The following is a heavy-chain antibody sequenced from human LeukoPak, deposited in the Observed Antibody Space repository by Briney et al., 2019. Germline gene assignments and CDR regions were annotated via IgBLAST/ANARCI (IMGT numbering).Heavy chain of an antibody. CDR3: AAAGPWGSERGFDY. CDR2: IVVGSGNT. CDR1: GFTFTSSA. J-gene: IGHJ4*02. V-gene: IGHV1-58*02. Sequence: SVKVSCEASGFTFTSSAMQWVRQARGQRLEWIGWIVVGSGNTNYAQKFQERVTITRDMSTSTAYMELSSLRSEDTAVYYCAAAGPWGSERGFDYWGQGTLVTVSS. D-gene: IGHD3-16*01.